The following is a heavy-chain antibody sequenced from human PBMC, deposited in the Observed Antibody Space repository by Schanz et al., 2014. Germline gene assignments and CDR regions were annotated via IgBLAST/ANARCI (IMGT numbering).Heavy chain of an antibody. CDR2: IDPANGNT. CDR1: GYTLKYHA. V-gene: IGHV1-3*01. D-gene: IGHD6-13*01. J-gene: IGHJ5*02. CDR3: ARDLIAAAESWFDP. Sequence: QVQLVQSGPEVKKPGASVKVSCQASGYTLKYHAMHWVRQAPGQSLEWLGWIDPANGNTHYSPRLNGRVSISSDTAASTVYLHFSSLKSDATAVYYSARDLIAAAESWFDPWGQGTPITVSS.